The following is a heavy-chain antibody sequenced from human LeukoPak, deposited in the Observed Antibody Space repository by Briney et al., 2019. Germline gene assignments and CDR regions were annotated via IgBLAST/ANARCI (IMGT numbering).Heavy chain of an antibody. V-gene: IGHV1-46*01. CDR3: ARSSKGGYSYGGDFDY. CDR2: INPSGGST. D-gene: IGHD5-18*01. Sequence: VASVKVSCKASGYTFTSYYMHWVRQAPGQGLEWMGIINPSGGSTSYAQKFQGRVTMTRDTSTSTVYMELSSLRSEDTAVYYCARSSKGGYSYGGDFDYWGQGTLVTVSS. J-gene: IGHJ4*02. CDR1: GYTFTSYY.